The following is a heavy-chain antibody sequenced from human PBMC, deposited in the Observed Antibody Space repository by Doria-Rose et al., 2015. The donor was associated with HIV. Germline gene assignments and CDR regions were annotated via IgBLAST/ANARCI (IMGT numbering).Heavy chain of an antibody. V-gene: IGHV3-21*03. CDR2: ISSSSEYI. J-gene: IGHJ4*02. D-gene: IGHD3-22*01. CDR3: ARDHYDSGGYYRD. Sequence: GLEWVSSISSSSEYIYYVDSVQGRFTISRDNAKNSVYLQMNSLRTEDTAVYYCARDHYDSGGYYRDCGQGTLVTVAS.